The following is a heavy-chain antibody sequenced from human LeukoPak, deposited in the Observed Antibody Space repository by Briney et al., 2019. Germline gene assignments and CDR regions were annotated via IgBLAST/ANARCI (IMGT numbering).Heavy chain of an antibody. Sequence: GRSLRLSCAASGFTFSTYGIHWVRQAPAKGLEWVAVISYDGNNKHYADSVKGRFTISRDNSKNTLYLQMSSLRLEDTAVYYCARSKTPFVGAFDYWGQGTLVTVSS. J-gene: IGHJ4*02. CDR3: ARSKTPFVGAFDY. CDR1: GFTFSTYG. D-gene: IGHD4/OR15-4a*01. CDR2: ISYDGNNK. V-gene: IGHV3-30*03.